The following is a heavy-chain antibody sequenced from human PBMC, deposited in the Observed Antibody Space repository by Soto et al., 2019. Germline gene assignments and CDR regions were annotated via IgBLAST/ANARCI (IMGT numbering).Heavy chain of an antibody. CDR3: ARDLMVGDYVRVFDP. Sequence: SVKVSCKASGYTFTRFFMHWVRQAPGQGLEWMGRIIPILGIANYAQKFQGRVTITADKSTSTAYMELSSLRSEDTAVYYCARDLMVGDYVRVFDPWGQGTLVTVSS. D-gene: IGHD4-17*01. J-gene: IGHJ5*02. V-gene: IGHV1-69*04. CDR1: GYTFTRFF. CDR2: IIPILGIA.